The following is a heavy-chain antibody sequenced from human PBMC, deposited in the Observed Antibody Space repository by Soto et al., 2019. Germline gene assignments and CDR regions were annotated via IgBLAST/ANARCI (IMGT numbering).Heavy chain of an antibody. J-gene: IGHJ6*02. CDR2: INHSGRT. CDR1: GGSFSGYY. V-gene: IGHV4-34*01. D-gene: IGHD2-21*02. Sequence: QVQLQQWGAGLLKPSETLSLTCAVYGGSFSGYYWSWIRQPPGKGLEWIGEINHSGRTNYNPSLKSRGTISVDTSKNQFSLKLSSVTAADTAVFYCARVRTVTATFYYYDGMDVWGQGTTVTVSS. CDR3: ARVRTVTATFYYYDGMDV.